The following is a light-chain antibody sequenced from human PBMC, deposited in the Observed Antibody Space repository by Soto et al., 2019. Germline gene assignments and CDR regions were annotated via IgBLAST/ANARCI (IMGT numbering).Light chain of an antibody. Sequence: EIVLTQSPGTLSLSPGERATLSCRASQSISSNDLAWFQQKPVQAPRLLIYGASTRATGIPDRFGGSGSGTDFTLTISSLEPEDFALYHCLQYDTSPLTFGGGTQVEIK. J-gene: IGKJ4*01. CDR2: GAS. V-gene: IGKV3-20*01. CDR3: LQYDTSPLT. CDR1: QSISSND.